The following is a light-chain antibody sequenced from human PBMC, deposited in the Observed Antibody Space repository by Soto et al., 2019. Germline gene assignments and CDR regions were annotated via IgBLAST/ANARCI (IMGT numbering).Light chain of an antibody. CDR1: SSDVGSYNF. Sequence: SALTQPASVSGSPGQSITISCTGTSSDVGSYNFVSWYQQHPGKAPKLMIYQGSKRPSGVSNRFSGSKSGNTASLTISGLQAEDEADYFCCSYAGTTSYVFGSGTKLTVL. CDR2: QGS. CDR3: CSYAGTTSYV. J-gene: IGLJ1*01. V-gene: IGLV2-23*01.